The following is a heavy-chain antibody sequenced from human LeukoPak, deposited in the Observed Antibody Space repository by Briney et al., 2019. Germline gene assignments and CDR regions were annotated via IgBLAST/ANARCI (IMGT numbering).Heavy chain of an antibody. CDR3: ARDKTVGAMYLDY. Sequence: GGSLRLSCAASGFSFSSHWMSWVRQAPGKGPEWVANIKQDGSEIYYVDSVKGRFTLSRDNSKYSLYLQMNSLRDEDTAVYYCARDKTVGAMYLDYWGQGTLVTVSS. V-gene: IGHV3-7*01. D-gene: IGHD1-26*01. CDR2: IKQDGSEI. J-gene: IGHJ4*02. CDR1: GFSFSSHW.